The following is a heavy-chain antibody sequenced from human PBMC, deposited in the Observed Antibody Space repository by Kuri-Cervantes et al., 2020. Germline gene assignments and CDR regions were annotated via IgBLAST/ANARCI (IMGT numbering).Heavy chain of an antibody. J-gene: IGHJ5*02. CDR1: GFTFSSFA. CDR3: AREVYYDILSQYSEGFDP. V-gene: IGHV3-23*01. CDR2: IIGDGGSA. D-gene: IGHD3-9*01. Sequence: GESLKISCAASGFTFSSFAMSWVRQAPGKGLEWVSTIIGDGGSAYYADSVKGRFTISRDNSKNTLYLQMNSLRAEDTAVYYCAREVYYDILSQYSEGFDPWGQGTLVTVSS.